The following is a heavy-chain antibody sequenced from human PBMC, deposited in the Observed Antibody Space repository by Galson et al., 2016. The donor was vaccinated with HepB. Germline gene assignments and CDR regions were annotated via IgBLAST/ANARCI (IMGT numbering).Heavy chain of an antibody. V-gene: IGHV3-73*01. D-gene: IGHD3-3*01. J-gene: IGHJ6*04. CDR2: IRGKANDYAT. CDR3: ARPRFFELFYGLDV. Sequence: SLRLSCAASGFTFSGSPMHWVRQAPGKGLEWVGRIRGKANDYATTYAASVKGRFIISRDESQNTAYLQMNSLNSEDTAVYYCARPRFFELFYGLDVWGKGTTVTVSS. CDR1: GFTFSGSP.